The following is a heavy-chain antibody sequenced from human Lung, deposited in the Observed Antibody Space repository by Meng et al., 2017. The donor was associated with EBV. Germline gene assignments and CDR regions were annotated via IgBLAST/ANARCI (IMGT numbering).Heavy chain of an antibody. CDR1: GDSVSSRSVA. D-gene: IGHD4-17*01. J-gene: IGHJ4*02. V-gene: IGHV6-1*01. Sequence: QVQLQQSGPRLVKPSXTLSLTGXXSGDSVSSRSVAWDWIRQSPSRGLEWLGRTYYRSKWYNDYAQSVKSRITIKPDTSKNQFSLQLNSVTPEDTAVYYCALSTVTSNGWRFDYWGLETLVTVSS. CDR2: TYYRSKWYN. CDR3: ALSTVTSNGWRFDY.